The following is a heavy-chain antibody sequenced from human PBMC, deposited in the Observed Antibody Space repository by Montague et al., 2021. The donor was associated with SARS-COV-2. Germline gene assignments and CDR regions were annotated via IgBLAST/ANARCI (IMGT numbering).Heavy chain of an antibody. CDR1: GGSISSYY. CDR3: ARTEYNWNDWFDP. V-gene: IGHV4-59*13. CDR2: MYYSGST. J-gene: IGHJ5*02. D-gene: IGHD1-20*01. Sequence: SETLSLTCTVSGGSISSYYWSWIRQPPGKGLEWIGYMYYSGSTNYNPSXKSRVTISVDMSKNQFSLQLNSVTAADSAVYYCARTEYNWNDWFDPWGQGTLVTVSS.